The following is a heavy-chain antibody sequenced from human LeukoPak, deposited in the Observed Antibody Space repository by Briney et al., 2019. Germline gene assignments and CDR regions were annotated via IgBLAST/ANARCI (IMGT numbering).Heavy chain of an antibody. V-gene: IGHV3-30*18. CDR2: ISYDGSNT. CDR3: AKGDDYGDLFDY. D-gene: IGHD4-17*01. CDR1: GFTFSSYG. Sequence: VQPGRSLRLSCAASGFTFSSYGMHWVRQAPGKGLEWVAVISYDGSNTYYADSVKGRFTISRDNSKNTLYLQMNSLRAEDTAVYYCAKGDDYGDLFDYWGQGTLVTVSS. J-gene: IGHJ4*02.